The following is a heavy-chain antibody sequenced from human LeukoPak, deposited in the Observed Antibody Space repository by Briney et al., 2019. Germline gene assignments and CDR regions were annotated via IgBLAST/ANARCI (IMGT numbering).Heavy chain of an antibody. CDR1: GFTFSGYS. CDR3: ARDGPNWGRDFDH. D-gene: IGHD7-27*01. CDR2: ISNSSSYI. J-gene: IGHJ5*02. Sequence: GGSLGLSCAASGFTFSGYSMNWVRQAPGKGLEWVSSISNSSSYIYYADSVKGRFTISRDNAKNSLYLQMNSLRAEDTAVYYCARDGPNWGRDFDHWGQGTLVIVSS. V-gene: IGHV3-21*01.